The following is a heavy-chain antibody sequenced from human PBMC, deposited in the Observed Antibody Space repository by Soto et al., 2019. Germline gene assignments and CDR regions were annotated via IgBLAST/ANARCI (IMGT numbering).Heavy chain of an antibody. D-gene: IGHD6-19*01. J-gene: IGHJ6*02. V-gene: IGHV3-23*01. Sequence: GGSLRLSCAASGFTFSSYAMSWVRQAPGKWLEWVSAISGSGGSTYYADSVKGRFTISRDNSKNTLYLQMNSLRAEDTAVYYCAKEGYSSGWVVYYYYYGMDVWGQGXTVTVYS. CDR1: GFTFSSYA. CDR3: AKEGYSSGWVVYYYYYGMDV. CDR2: ISGSGGST.